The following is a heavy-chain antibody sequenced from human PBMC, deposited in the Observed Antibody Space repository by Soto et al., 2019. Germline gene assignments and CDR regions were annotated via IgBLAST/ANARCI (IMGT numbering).Heavy chain of an antibody. CDR1: GGTFASSA. V-gene: IGHV1-69*01. CDR2: IIPALGPA. Sequence: QVQLMQSGAEVQKPGSSVKVSCKLSGGTFASSAISWVRQAPGQGLEWMGGIIPALGPANYAQKFRDRVTISADASTTTVYMEMSKVTSEDTAVFFCARAPPSKVWGQGTLVNVSS. J-gene: IGHJ4*02. CDR3: ARAPPSKV.